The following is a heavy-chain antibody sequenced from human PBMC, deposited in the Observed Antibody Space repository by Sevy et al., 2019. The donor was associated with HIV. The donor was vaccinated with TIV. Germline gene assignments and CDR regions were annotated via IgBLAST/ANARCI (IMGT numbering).Heavy chain of an antibody. CDR3: ARDPDILSGYPSHYFDY. V-gene: IGHV3-7*01. Sequence: GGSLRLSCAASGFSFSKYWMSWVRQAPGKGLEWVANIKEDGSQKNYLGSVKGRFTISRDNVKNLLYLQMNNLRADDTAVYYCARDPDILSGYPSHYFDYWGQGTLVTVSS. CDR2: IKEDGSQK. CDR1: GFSFSKYW. D-gene: IGHD3-9*01. J-gene: IGHJ4*02.